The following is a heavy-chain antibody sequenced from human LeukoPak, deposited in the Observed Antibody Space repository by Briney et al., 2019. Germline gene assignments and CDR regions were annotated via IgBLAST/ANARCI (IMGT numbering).Heavy chain of an antibody. J-gene: IGHJ6*03. V-gene: IGHV3-30*02. CDR1: GFTFSSYG. Sequence: DPGGSLRLSCAASGFTFSSYGMHWVRQAPGKGLEWVAFIRYDGSNKYYADSVKGRFTISRDNAKNSLYLQMNSLRAEDTAVYYCARDGSSGYYVYYYMDVWGKGTTVTVSS. CDR3: ARDGSSGYYVYYYMDV. D-gene: IGHD3-22*01. CDR2: IRYDGSNK.